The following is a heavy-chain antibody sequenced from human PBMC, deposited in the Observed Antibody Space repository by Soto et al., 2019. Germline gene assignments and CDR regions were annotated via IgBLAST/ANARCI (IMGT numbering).Heavy chain of an antibody. CDR1: GFTFSTLA. J-gene: IGHJ4*02. CDR2: ISNSGSSI. Sequence: GGSLRLSCAASGFTFSTLAMSWVRQAPGKGLEWVSTISNSGSSIYYADSVKGRFTISRDNSKSTLYLQMNSLRAEDTAEYYCAKMRGGIVHLWFFDYWGQGTLVTVSS. D-gene: IGHD5-18*01. V-gene: IGHV3-23*01. CDR3: AKMRGGIVHLWFFDY.